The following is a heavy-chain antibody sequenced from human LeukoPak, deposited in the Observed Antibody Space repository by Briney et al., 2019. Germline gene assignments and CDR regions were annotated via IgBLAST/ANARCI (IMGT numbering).Heavy chain of an antibody. V-gene: IGHV3-7*01. Sequence: QSGGSLRLSCAASGFTFDDYAMHWVRQAPGKGLEWVANIKDDGSEKYYVDSVKGRFTISRDNGKNSLYLQMNSLRAEDTAVYYCARGASGPFEYWGQGTLVTVSS. CDR2: IKDDGSEK. CDR1: GFTFDDYA. J-gene: IGHJ4*02. CDR3: ARGASGPFEY.